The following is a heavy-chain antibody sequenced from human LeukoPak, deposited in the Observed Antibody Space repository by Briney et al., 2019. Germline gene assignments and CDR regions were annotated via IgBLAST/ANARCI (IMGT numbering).Heavy chain of an antibody. J-gene: IGHJ6*02. D-gene: IGHD6-13*01. CDR3: AKDPYSSSYSFYGMDV. Sequence: GGSLRLSCAASGFSFSTYSMNWVRQAPGKGLEWVSSISSGSSYIYYADSVKGRFTISRDNAKNTLYLQMNSLRAEDTAIYYCAKDPYSSSYSFYGMDVWGRGTTVTVSS. CDR2: ISSGSSYI. CDR1: GFSFSTYS. V-gene: IGHV3-21*04.